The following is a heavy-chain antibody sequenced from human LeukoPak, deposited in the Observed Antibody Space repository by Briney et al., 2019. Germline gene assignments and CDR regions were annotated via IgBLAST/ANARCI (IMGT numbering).Heavy chain of an antibody. CDR1: GASTANHY. J-gene: IGHJ4*02. CDR2: MFDTVST. CDR3: ATIKRGSTYGYFDF. V-gene: IGHV4-59*11. D-gene: IGHD5-18*01. Sequence: TASETLSLTCTVSGASTANHYWTWLRQPPGKELEWIAYMFDTVSTKSNPSLKSRLTLSVDTSKKQLSLRLSSVTAADTAVYYCATIKRGSTYGYFDFWGQGIKVTVSS.